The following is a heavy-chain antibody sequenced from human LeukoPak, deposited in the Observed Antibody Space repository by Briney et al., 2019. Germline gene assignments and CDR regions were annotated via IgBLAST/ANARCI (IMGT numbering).Heavy chain of an antibody. J-gene: IGHJ6*02. CDR1: GGSISGYY. CDR2: IHYSGTA. CDR3: ARHDSYALGSHPLDV. Sequence: SETLSLTCTVSGGSISGYYWSWIRLPPGKGLEWIAYIHYSGTANYNPSLRSRVTISVDTSKNQFSLKVNSVTATDTAVYFCARHDSYALGSHPLDVWGQGTTVIVSS. V-gene: IGHV4-59*08. D-gene: IGHD3-10*01.